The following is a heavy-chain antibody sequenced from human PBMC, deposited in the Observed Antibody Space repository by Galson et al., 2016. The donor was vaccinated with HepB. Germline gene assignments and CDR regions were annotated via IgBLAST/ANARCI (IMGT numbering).Heavy chain of an antibody. CDR3: ARHTRYFNLPEVTGGYFFDD. CDR1: GGSISSSSYY. J-gene: IGHJ4*02. Sequence: SETLSLTCTVSGGSISSSSYYWAWIRQPPGKGLEWIATIYYTGITYYNPSLQSRLTISLDTSKNQFSLKLSSLTAADTAIYFCARHTRYFNLPEVTGGYFFDDWGQGTVVTVSS. CDR2: IYYTGIT. V-gene: IGHV4-39*01. D-gene: IGHD2-2*01.